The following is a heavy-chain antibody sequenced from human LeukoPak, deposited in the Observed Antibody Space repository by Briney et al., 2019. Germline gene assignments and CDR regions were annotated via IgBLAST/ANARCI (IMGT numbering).Heavy chain of an antibody. V-gene: IGHV4-31*03. D-gene: IGHD5-18*01. Sequence: PSETLSLTCTVSGGSISSGGYYWSWIRQHPGKGLEWIGYIYYSGSTYYNPSLKSRVTISVDTSKNQFSLKLSSVTAEDTAVYYCARGGGYSYGYFDYWGQGTLVTVSS. CDR1: GGSISSGGYY. CDR2: IYYSGST. J-gene: IGHJ4*02. CDR3: ARGGGYSYGYFDY.